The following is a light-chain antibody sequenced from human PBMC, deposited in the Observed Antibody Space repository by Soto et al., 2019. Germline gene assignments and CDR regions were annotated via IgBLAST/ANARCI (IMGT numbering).Light chain of an antibody. CDR3: SSYAGTYNVI. CDR2: DVT. J-gene: IGLJ2*01. V-gene: IGLV2-11*01. CDR1: SSDVGGHNY. Sequence: QSALTQSRSVSGSPGQSVTISCTGTSSDVGGHNYVSWYQHHPGKAPKLIIYDVTKRPSGVPDRFSGSKSGNTASLTVSGLQEEDEADYHCSSYAGTYNVIFGGGTKLTVL.